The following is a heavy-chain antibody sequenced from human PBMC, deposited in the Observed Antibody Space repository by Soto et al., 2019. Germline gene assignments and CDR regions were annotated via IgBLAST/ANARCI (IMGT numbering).Heavy chain of an antibody. J-gene: IGHJ4*02. CDR2: IYFTGIT. V-gene: IGHV4-59*08. CDR3: ARHTGDGGSMLDS. D-gene: IGHD3-16*01. CDR1: GGSITAYY. Sequence: PSETXSLTCSVSGGSITAYYWSWIRQSPGKGLEWIGYIYFTGITTYSPSLESRVTISLDTPKNQFSLRLRSVTAADTAVYYCARHTGDGGSMLDSWGRGTLVTVSS.